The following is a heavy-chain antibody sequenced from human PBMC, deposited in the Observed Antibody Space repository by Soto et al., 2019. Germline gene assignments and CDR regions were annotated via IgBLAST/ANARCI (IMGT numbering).Heavy chain of an antibody. Sequence: PGGSLRLSCAASGFTFSSHWMTWVRQAPGKGLEWVANIKEDGSDKYYVDSVKGRFIISRDNAKNSLYLQMDSLRAEDTAVYYCARDNSLVYWGQGALVTVS. D-gene: IGHD5-18*01. J-gene: IGHJ4*02. CDR2: IKEDGSDK. V-gene: IGHV3-7*05. CDR3: ARDNSLVY. CDR1: GFTFSSHW.